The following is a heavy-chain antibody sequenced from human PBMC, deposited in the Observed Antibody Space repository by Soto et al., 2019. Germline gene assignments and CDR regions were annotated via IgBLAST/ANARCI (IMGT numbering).Heavy chain of an antibody. Sequence: SETLSLTCTVSGGSMMSYYWSWIRQPPGRGLEWIGFIYYAGSTKYNPSLNSRVTISVDTSKNQFSLTVTSVTAADTAVYYCARRIVATETLDYWGQGTLVTVSS. D-gene: IGHD5-12*01. CDR1: GGSMMSYY. CDR2: IYYAGST. V-gene: IGHV4-59*08. CDR3: ARRIVATETLDY. J-gene: IGHJ4*02.